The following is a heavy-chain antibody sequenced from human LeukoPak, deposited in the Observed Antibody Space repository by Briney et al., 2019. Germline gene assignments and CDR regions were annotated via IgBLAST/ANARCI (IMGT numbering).Heavy chain of an antibody. CDR1: GYTFTSYG. D-gene: IGHD3-10*01. Sequence: GASVKVSCKASGYTFTSYGISWVRQAPGQGLEWMGWISAYNGNTNYAQKLQGRVTMTTDTSTSTAYMELRSLRSDDTAVYYCARSGGSYYGSGSFPLLDYWGQGTLVTVSS. CDR2: ISAYNGNT. CDR3: ARSGGSYYGSGSFPLLDY. J-gene: IGHJ4*02. V-gene: IGHV1-18*01.